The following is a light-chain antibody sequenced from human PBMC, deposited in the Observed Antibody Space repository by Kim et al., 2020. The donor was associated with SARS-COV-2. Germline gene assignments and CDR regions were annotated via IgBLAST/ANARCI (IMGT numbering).Light chain of an antibody. V-gene: IGKV1-27*01. CDR3: QKYDSAPWT. CDR2: AAS. Sequence: ASVGDSVTISCRASQDISNYLAWFQLKPGKAPKLLIYAASALQPGVPSRFSGSGSGTDFTLTVTSLQPEDVATYYCQKYDSAPWTFGQGTKVDIK. J-gene: IGKJ1*01. CDR1: QDISNY.